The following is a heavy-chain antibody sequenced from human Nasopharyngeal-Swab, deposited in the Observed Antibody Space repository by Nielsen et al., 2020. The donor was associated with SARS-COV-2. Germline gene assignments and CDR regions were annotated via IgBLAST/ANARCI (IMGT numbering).Heavy chain of an antibody. CDR1: GYSFTSYW. CDR3: ARRYCSSTSCYFTFDP. CDR2: IYPGDSDT. V-gene: IGHV5-51*01. D-gene: IGHD2-2*01. J-gene: IGHJ5*02. Sequence: GGSLRLSCKGSGYSFTSYWICWVRQMPGKGLEWMGIIYPGDSDTRYSPSFQGQVTISADKSISTAYLQWSSLKASDTAMYYCARRYCSSTSCYFTFDPWGQGTLVTVSS.